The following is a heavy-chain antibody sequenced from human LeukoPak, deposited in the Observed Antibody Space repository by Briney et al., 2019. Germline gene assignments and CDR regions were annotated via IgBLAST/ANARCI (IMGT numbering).Heavy chain of an antibody. CDR3: ARGDQVPWNDGDGVLY. J-gene: IGHJ4*02. V-gene: IGHV1-46*01. CDR1: GYTFTNYY. D-gene: IGHD1-1*01. CDR2: INSSGGST. Sequence: ASVKVSCKASGYTFTNYYMHWVRQAPGHGLEWMGIINSSGGSTSYAQKFQGGVTMTRDTPTSTVYMELTSLTSEDTAVYYCARGDQVPWNDGDGVLYWGQGTLVTVSS.